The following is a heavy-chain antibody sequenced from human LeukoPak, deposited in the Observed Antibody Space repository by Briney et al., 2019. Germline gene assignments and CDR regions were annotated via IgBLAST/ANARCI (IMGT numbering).Heavy chain of an antibody. J-gene: IGHJ4*02. CDR1: GFTFDDYG. Sequence: PGGSLRLSCAASGFTFDDYGMSWVRQAPGKGLEWVSGINWNGGSTGYADSVKGRFTISRDNAKNTLYLQMNSLRAEDTALYYCARGVHYYDSSGYYFDYWGQGTLVTVSS. CDR3: ARGVHYYDSSGYYFDY. D-gene: IGHD3-22*01. V-gene: IGHV3-20*04. CDR2: INWNGGST.